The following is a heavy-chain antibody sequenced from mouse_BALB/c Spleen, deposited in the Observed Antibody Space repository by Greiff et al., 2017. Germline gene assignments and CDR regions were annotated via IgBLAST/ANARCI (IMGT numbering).Heavy chain of an antibody. CDR1: GYTFTSYW. CDR3: ARADYGFAY. J-gene: IGHJ3*01. V-gene: IGHV1S81*02. D-gene: IGHD2-4*01. CDR2: INPSNGRT. Sequence: QVQLQQPGAELVKPGASVKLSCKASGYTFTSYWMHWVKQRPGQGLEWIGEINPSNGRTNYNEKFKSKATLTVDKSSSTAYMQLSSLTSEDSAVYYCARADYGFAYWGQGTLVTVSA.